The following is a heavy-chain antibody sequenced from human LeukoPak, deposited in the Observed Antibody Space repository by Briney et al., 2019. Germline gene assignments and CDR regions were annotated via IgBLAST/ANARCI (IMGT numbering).Heavy chain of an antibody. J-gene: IGHJ4*02. CDR2: IYYSGST. Sequence: PSETLSLPCTVSGGSISSYYWSWLRQPARKGLAWIGYIYYSGSTNYKPSLKSRVTISVDTSKNQFSLKRSSVTAADTAVYYCARVPPYCSGGSCYLDYWGQGTLVTVSS. CDR3: ARVPPYCSGGSCYLDY. V-gene: IGHV4-59*01. D-gene: IGHD2-15*01. CDR1: GGSISSYY.